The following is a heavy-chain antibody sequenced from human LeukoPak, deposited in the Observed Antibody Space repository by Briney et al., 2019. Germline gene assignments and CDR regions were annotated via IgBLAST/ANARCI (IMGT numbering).Heavy chain of an antibody. CDR2: IYYSGST. D-gene: IGHD1-26*01. CDR3: ARDPTIVGASVGYYYYGMDV. J-gene: IGHJ6*02. CDR1: GGSISSYY. Sequence: SETLSLTCTVSGGSISSYYWSWIRQPPGKGLEWIGYIYYSGSTNYNPSLKSRVTISVDTSKNQFSLKLSSVTAADTAVYYCARDPTIVGASVGYYYYGMDVWGQGTTVTVSS. V-gene: IGHV4-59*01.